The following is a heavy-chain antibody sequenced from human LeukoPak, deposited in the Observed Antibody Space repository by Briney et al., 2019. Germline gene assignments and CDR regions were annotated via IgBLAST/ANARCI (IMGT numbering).Heavy chain of an antibody. D-gene: IGHD2-2*01. CDR1: GFTFSSYE. V-gene: IGHV3-48*03. CDR3: ASTIVVVPAAILHYMDV. J-gene: IGHJ6*03. Sequence: GGSLRLSCAASGFTFSSYEMNWVRQSPGKGLEWVSFITNTKSTIYYADSVKGRFTISRDNAKNSLYLQMNSLRAEDTAVYYCASTIVVVPAAILHYMDVWGKGTTVTISS. CDR2: ITNTKSTI.